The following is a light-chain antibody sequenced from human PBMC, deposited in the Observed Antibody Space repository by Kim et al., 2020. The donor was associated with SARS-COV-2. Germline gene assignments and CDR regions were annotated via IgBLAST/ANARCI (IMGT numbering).Light chain of an antibody. CDR3: QVWDSGVV. CDR2: YDS. J-gene: IGLJ2*01. Sequence: SYELTQPPSVSVSPGKTARITCGGNNMGSKSVHWYQQKPGQAPVLVIYYDSDRPSGIPERFSGSNSGNTATLTISGVQAGDEADYYCQVWDSGVVFGGG. CDR1: NMGSKS. V-gene: IGLV3-21*04.